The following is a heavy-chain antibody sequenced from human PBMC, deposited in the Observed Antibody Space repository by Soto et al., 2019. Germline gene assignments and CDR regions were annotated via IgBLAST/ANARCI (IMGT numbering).Heavy chain of an antibody. CDR2: ISYDGTNK. CDR3: ARGDSNSWSDY. Sequence: PGGSLRLSCAASGFTFRSYAMDWVRQAPGKGLEWVAVISYDGTNKYYADSVKGRFTISRDNSKNTLSLQMNSLRAEDTAVYYCARGDSNSWSDYWGRGTLVTVSS. J-gene: IGHJ4*01. V-gene: IGHV3-30*01. D-gene: IGHD6-13*01. CDR1: GFTFRSYA.